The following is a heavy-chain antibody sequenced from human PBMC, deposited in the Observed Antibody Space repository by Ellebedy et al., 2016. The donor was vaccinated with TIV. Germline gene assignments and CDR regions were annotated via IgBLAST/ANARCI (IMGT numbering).Heavy chain of an antibody. V-gene: IGHV1-69*04. CDR2: IIPILGIA. D-gene: IGHD3-3*01. CDR3: ARVTTGDYIDY. Sequence: AAPVKVSCKASGYTFTSYYMHWVRQAPGQGLEWMGRIIPILGIANYAQKFQGRVTITADKSTSTAYMELSSLRSEDTAVYYCARVTTGDYIDYWGQGTLVTVSS. J-gene: IGHJ4*02. CDR1: GYTFTSYY.